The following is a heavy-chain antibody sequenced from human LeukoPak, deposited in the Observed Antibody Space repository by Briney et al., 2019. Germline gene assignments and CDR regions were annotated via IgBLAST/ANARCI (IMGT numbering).Heavy chain of an antibody. CDR3: ARRAGAYSHPYDY. Sequence: PGGSLRLSCTASGFTVSSNSMSWVRQAPGKGLEWVSFIYSDITHYSDSVKGRFTIYRDNSKITLYLKMNSLRAEDTAVYYCARRAGAYSHPYDYWGQGTLVTVSS. CDR1: GFTVSSNS. V-gene: IGHV3-53*01. D-gene: IGHD4/OR15-4a*01. CDR2: IYSDIT. J-gene: IGHJ4*02.